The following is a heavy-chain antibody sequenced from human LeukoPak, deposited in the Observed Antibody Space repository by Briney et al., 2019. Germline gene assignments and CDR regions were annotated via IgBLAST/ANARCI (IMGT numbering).Heavy chain of an antibody. D-gene: IGHD3-16*02. J-gene: IGHJ4*02. Sequence: SETLSLTCTVSGGSISSSSYYWSWIRQPPGKGLEWIGYIYYSGSTNYNPSLKSRVTISVDTSKNQFSLKLSSVTAADTAVYYCARANRRHLYVWGSYRYYYFDYWGQGTLVTVSS. CDR2: IYYSGST. CDR3: ARANRRHLYVWGSYRYYYFDY. V-gene: IGHV4-61*01. CDR1: GGSISSSSYY.